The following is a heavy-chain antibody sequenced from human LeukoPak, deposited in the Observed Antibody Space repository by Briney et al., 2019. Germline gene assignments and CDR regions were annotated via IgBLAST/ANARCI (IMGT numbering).Heavy chain of an antibody. CDR3: AREKGSTYYDFWSGPYGMDV. CDR1: GGSISSYY. D-gene: IGHD3-3*01. CDR2: IYYSGST. Sequence: PSETLSLTCTVSGGSISSYYWSWIRQPPGKGLEWIGYIYYSGSTNYNPPLKSRVTISVDTSKNQFSLKLSSVTAADTAVYYCAREKGSTYYDFWSGPYGMDVWGQGTTVTVSS. J-gene: IGHJ6*02. V-gene: IGHV4-59*01.